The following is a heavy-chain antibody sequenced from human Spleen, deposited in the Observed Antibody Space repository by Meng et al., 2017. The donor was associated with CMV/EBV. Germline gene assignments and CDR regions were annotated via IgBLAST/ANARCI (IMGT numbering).Heavy chain of an antibody. CDR3: ASTYYNYWSGYYPRYYFDY. CDR1: GGSITSSSYY. Sequence: ASGHGLRKPSETLSLTCMVSGGSITSSSYYWGWIRQPPGKGLELIGSIYYSGSTYYNPTLKSRVTISVDTSKNQFSLKLSSVTAADTAVYYCASTYYNYWSGYYPRYYFDYWGQGTLVTVSS. V-gene: IGHV4-39*07. D-gene: IGHD3-3*01. CDR2: IYYSGST. J-gene: IGHJ4*02.